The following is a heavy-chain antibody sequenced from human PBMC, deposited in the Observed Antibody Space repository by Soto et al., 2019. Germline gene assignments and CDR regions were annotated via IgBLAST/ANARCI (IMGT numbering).Heavy chain of an antibody. Sequence: EVQLVESGGGLVQPGGSLRLSCAASGFTFSSNWMHWVRRVPGRGPVWVARINTDGIATNYVDSVKGRFTVSRDNAKNTLYLKMNSLRVEDTAVYYCARDGEGFWGQGTLVTVSS. D-gene: IGHD2-21*01. V-gene: IGHV3-74*01. CDR1: GFTFSSNW. J-gene: IGHJ4*02. CDR2: INTDGIAT. CDR3: ARDGEGF.